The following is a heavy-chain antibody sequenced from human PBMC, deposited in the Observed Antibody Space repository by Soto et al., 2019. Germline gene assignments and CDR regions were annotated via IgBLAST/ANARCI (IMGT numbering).Heavy chain of an antibody. CDR1: GGTFSNDI. D-gene: IGHD5-12*01. CDR2: IIHLLDTT. V-gene: IGHV1-69*08. Sequence: QVQLVQSGAEVKKPGSSVKVSCKTSGGTFSNDIITWVRQAPGQGLEWMGRIIHLLDTTNNAQKFQGRVTITADKSTGTAYMELNSLRSEDTAVYYCVRDSPIGSTFSGYDGIDYWGQGTLVTVSS. CDR3: VRDSPIGSTFSGYDGIDY. J-gene: IGHJ4*02.